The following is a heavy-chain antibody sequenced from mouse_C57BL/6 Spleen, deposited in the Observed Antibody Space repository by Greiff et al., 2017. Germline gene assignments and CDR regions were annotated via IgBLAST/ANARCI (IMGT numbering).Heavy chain of an antibody. CDR3: ARDCGSSYEYFDV. J-gene: IGHJ1*03. CDR2: LSDGGSYT. Sequence: EVKLVESGGGLVKPGGSLKLSCAASGFTFSSYAMSWVRQTPEKRLEWVATLSDGGSYTYYPDNVKGRFTIASDNAKNNLYLQMSHLKSEDTAMDDCARDCGSSYEYFDVWGTGTTVTVSS. D-gene: IGHD1-1*01. CDR1: GFTFSSYA. V-gene: IGHV5-4*01.